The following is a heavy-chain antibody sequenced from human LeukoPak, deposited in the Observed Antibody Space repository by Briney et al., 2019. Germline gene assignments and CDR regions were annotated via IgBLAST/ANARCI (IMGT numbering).Heavy chain of an antibody. CDR2: INTNTGNP. V-gene: IGHV7-4-1*02. J-gene: IGHJ4*02. CDR1: GYTFTSYA. Sequence: VASVKVSCKASGYTFTSYAMNWVRQAPGQGLEWMGWINTNTGNPTYAQGFTGRFVFSLDTSVSTAYLQISSLKAEDTAVYYCARDLYYYDSSGYSAYDYWGQGTLVTVSS. CDR3: ARDLYYYDSSGYSAYDY. D-gene: IGHD3-22*01.